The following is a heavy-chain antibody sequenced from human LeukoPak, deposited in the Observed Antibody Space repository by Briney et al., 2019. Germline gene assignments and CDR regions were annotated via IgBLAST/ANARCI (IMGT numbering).Heavy chain of an antibody. CDR2: IYYSGTT. D-gene: IGHD1-26*01. V-gene: IGHV4-39*07. Sequence: SETLSLTCTVSGGSISSSSYYWGWIRQPPGKGLEWIGSIYYSGTTNYNPSLKSRVTLSVDTSKNQFSLRLTSVTAADTAVYFCARGSPTPDYWGQGTLVTVSS. CDR3: ARGSPTPDY. CDR1: GGSISSSSYY. J-gene: IGHJ4*02.